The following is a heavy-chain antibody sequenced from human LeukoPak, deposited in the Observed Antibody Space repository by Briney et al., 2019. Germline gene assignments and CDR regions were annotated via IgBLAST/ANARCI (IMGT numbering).Heavy chain of an antibody. J-gene: IGHJ4*02. CDR3: TRDPRGRYDYAAYTYFDY. V-gene: IGHV4-39*07. CDR1: GGSISSSSYY. D-gene: IGHD3-16*01. CDR2: IYYSGST. Sequence: PSETLSLTCTVSGGSISSSSYYWGWIRQPPGKGLEWIGSIYYSGSTYYNPSLKSRVTISVDTSKNQFSLKLSSVTAADTAVYYCTRDPRGRYDYAAYTYFDYWGQGTLVTVSS.